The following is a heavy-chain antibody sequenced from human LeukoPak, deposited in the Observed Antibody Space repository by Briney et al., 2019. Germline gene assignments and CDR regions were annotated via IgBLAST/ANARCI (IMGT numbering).Heavy chain of an antibody. CDR2: IGTDGSYI. D-gene: IGHD1-1*01. V-gene: IGHV3-21*01. Sequence: PWGSLRLSCAASGFTFSSHNMNWVRQAPMKGLEWVSSIGTDGSYIYYADSVQGRFTISRDNAKNSLYLQMNSLTAEDTAVYYCARKMKTGDRVGTFDIWGQGTLVTVSS. J-gene: IGHJ3*02. CDR1: GFTFSSHN. CDR3: ARKMKTGDRVGTFDI.